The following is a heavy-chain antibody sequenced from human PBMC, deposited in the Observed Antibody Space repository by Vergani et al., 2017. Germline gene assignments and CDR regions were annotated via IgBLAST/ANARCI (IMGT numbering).Heavy chain of an antibody. CDR3: AKDPSGDYGSGSYYKGSDY. CDR2: ISYDGSNK. V-gene: IGHV3-30*18. CDR1: GFTFSSYG. D-gene: IGHD3-10*01. J-gene: IGHJ4*02. Sequence: QVQLVESGGGVVQSGRSLRLSCAASGFTFSSYGMHWVRQAPGKGLEWVAVISYDGSNKYYADSVKGRFTISRDNSKNTLYLQMNSLRAEDTAVYYCAKDPSGDYGSGSYYKGSDYWGQGTLVTVSS.